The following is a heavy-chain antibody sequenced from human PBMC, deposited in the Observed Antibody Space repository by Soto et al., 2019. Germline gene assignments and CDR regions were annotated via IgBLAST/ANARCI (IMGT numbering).Heavy chain of an antibody. CDR1: GGSISSSNYY. D-gene: IGHD5-12*01. Sequence: TETLSLTCTVSGGSISSSNYYWGWIRQPPGKGLEWIGNIYYSGSTYYNPSLKSRVTLSVDTSKNQISLKLTSVTAADTAVYYCATRRDGYIDNWFDPWGQGILVTVS. CDR2: IYYSGST. CDR3: ATRRDGYIDNWFDP. V-gene: IGHV4-39*01. J-gene: IGHJ5*02.